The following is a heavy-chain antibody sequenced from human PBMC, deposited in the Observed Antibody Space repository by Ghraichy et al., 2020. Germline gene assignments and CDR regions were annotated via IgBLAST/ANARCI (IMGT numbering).Heavy chain of an antibody. CDR1: GFTFSSDW. CDR2: IKPDGSEK. CDR3: ARVPMAQSRFDY. V-gene: IGHV3-7*01. J-gene: IGHJ4*02. Sequence: GGSLRLSCAASGFTFSSDWMSWVRQAPGKGLEWVANIKPDGSEKIYVDSVKGRFTISRDNAKNSLYLQMNSLRAEDTAVYYCARVPMAQSRFDYCGQGTLVTLSS. D-gene: IGHD3-10*01.